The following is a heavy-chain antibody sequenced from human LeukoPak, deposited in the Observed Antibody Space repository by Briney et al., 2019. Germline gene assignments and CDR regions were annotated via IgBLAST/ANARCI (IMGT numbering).Heavy chain of an antibody. Sequence: ASVKVSCKASGYTFTSYGISWVRQAPGQGLEWMGWISAYNGNTNYAQRLQGRVTMTTDTSTSTAYMELRSLGSDDTAVYYCARDIGSGSYPSYFDYWGQGTLVTVSS. CDR3: ARDIGSGSYPSYFDY. J-gene: IGHJ4*02. V-gene: IGHV1-18*01. CDR1: GYTFTSYG. D-gene: IGHD3-10*01. CDR2: ISAYNGNT.